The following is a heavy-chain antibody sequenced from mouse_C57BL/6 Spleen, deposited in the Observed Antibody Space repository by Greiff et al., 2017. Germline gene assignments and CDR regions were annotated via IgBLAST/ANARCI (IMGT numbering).Heavy chain of an antibody. CDR3: ARRAYYGRSYGRYFDV. CDR1: GYTFTSYW. V-gene: IGHV1-52*01. Sequence: VQLQQPGAELVRPGSSVKLSCKASGYTFTSYWMHWVKQRPIQGLEWIGIIHPSDSGTHSNQKFKDKATLTVDKSSSTAYMQLSSLPSEDSAVYYGARRAYYGRSYGRYFDVWGTGTTVTVSS. J-gene: IGHJ1*03. CDR2: IHPSDSGT. D-gene: IGHD1-1*01.